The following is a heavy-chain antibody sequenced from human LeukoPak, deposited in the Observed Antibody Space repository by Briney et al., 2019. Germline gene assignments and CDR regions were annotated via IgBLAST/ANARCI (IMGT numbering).Heavy chain of an antibody. Sequence: PGGSLRLSCAASGFKFSSYAMHWVRQAPGKGLEYVSAISSTGGSTYYANSVKGRFTISRDNSKNTLYLQMGSLRAEDMAVYYCARGGLRFLEWLLYDYWGQGTLVTVSS. CDR1: GFKFSSYA. CDR2: ISSTGGST. J-gene: IGHJ4*02. D-gene: IGHD3-3*01. V-gene: IGHV3-64*01. CDR3: ARGGLRFLEWLLYDY.